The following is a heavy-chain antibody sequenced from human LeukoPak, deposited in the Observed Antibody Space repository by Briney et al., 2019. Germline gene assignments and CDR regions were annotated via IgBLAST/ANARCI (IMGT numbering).Heavy chain of an antibody. J-gene: IGHJ4*02. V-gene: IGHV3-64*01. Sequence: GGSLRLSCAASGFTFSSYAMHWVRQAPGKGLEYVSSISSNGGSTYYANSVKGRFTISRDNSKNTLYLQMGSLRAEDMAVYYCVGGWYFDYWGQETLVTVSS. CDR1: GFTFSSYA. CDR3: VGGWYFDY. D-gene: IGHD6-19*01. CDR2: ISSNGGST.